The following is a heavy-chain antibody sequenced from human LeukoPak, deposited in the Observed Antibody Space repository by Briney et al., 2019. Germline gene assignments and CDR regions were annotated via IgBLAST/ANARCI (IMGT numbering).Heavy chain of an antibody. CDR2: ISYDGSNK. D-gene: IGHD3-10*01. CDR1: GFTFSNYG. Sequence: GGSLRLSCAASGFTFSNYGMHRVRQAPGKGLEWVAAISYDGSNKYYADSVKGRFTISRDNSKNTLYLQMNSLRAEDTAVYYCAKVKLLWFGELSYFDYWGQGTLVTVSS. CDR3: AKVKLLWFGELSYFDY. V-gene: IGHV3-30*18. J-gene: IGHJ4*02.